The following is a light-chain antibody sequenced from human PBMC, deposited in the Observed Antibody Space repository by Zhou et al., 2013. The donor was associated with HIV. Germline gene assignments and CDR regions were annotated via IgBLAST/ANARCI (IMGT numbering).Light chain of an antibody. Sequence: QSVLTQPPSVSGAPGQRVTISCTGGSSNIGAGYDVHWYQHLPGTAPKLLIYGNNNRPSGVPDRFSGSKSGTSASLAITGLQAEDEADYYCQSYDSSLSGVVFGGGTKLTVL. V-gene: IGLV1-40*01. J-gene: IGLJ2*01. CDR1: SSNIGAGYD. CDR3: QSYDSSLSGVV. CDR2: GNN.